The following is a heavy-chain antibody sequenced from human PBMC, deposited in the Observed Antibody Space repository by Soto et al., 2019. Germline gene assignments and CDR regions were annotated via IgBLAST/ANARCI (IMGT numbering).Heavy chain of an antibody. V-gene: IGHV3-30*18. J-gene: IGHJ4*02. CDR1: GFTFSSSG. CDR3: AKSTVASFRTPDY. D-gene: IGHD6-19*01. CDR2: ISYDGSNK. Sequence: PGGSLRLSCAASGFTFSSSGMHWVRQAPGKGLEWVAAISYDGSNKYYGDSVKGRFTISRDNSKNTLYLQVDSLRAEDTAVDYCAKSTVASFRTPDYWGQGTLVTVSS.